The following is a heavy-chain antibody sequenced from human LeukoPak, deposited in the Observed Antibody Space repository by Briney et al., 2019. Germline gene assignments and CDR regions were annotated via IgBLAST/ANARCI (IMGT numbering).Heavy chain of an antibody. CDR3: AGGGGLRYFDWRFFDY. J-gene: IGHJ4*02. CDR1: GGSISSSSYY. V-gene: IGHV4-39*01. D-gene: IGHD3-9*01. Sequence: SETLSLTCTVSGGSISSSSYYWGWIRQPPGKGLEWIGSIYYSGSTYYHPSLKSRVPISVDTSKNQFSLKLSSVTAADTAVYYCAGGGGLRYFDWRFFDYWGQGTLVTVSS. CDR2: IYYSGST.